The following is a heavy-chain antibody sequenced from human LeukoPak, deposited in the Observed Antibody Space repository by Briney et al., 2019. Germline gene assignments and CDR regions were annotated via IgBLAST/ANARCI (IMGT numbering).Heavy chain of an antibody. V-gene: IGHV5-51*01. D-gene: IGHD5-24*01. CDR1: GYSFTSYW. CDR2: IYPGDSDA. CDR3: ARRDPSDAFDI. J-gene: IGHJ3*02. Sequence: GESLKISCKGSGYSFTSYWIGWVRQSPGRGLEWMGIIYPGDSDARYGPSFQGQVTISVDKSINTAYLQWSSLKTSDTAMYYCARRDPSDAFDIWGQGTMVTVSS.